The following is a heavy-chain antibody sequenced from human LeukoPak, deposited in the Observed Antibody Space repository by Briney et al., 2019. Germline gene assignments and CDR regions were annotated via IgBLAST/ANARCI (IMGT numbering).Heavy chain of an antibody. J-gene: IGHJ4*02. CDR3: ARDGYSSSWYYFDY. CDR2: IYASGST. D-gene: IGHD6-13*01. V-gene: IGHV4-4*07. Sequence: SETLSLTCTVSGGSISSYYWSWIRQPAGKGLEWIGRIYASGSTNYNPSLKSRVTMSVDTSKNQFSLKLSSVTAADTAVYYCARDGYSSSWYYFDYWGQGTLVTVSS. CDR1: GGSISSYY.